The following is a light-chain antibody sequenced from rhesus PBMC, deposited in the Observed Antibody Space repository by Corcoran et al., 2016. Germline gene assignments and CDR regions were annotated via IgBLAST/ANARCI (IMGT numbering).Light chain of an antibody. V-gene: IGKV3-24*04. CDR1: QSVGSY. J-gene: IGKJ3*01. CDR2: GSS. CDR3: QQSSNLFT. Sequence: ETVVTQSPATLSLSPGERATLSCRASQSVGSYLAWYQQKPGQAPRLLIYGSSRRATGIQDRFGGSGSWTDFTLTISSLEPEDVGVYYCQQSSNLFTFGPGTKLDIK.